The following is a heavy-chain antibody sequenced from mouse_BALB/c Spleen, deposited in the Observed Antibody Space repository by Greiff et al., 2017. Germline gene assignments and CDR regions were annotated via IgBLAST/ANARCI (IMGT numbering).Heavy chain of an antibody. D-gene: IGHD2-4*01. V-gene: IGHV1-7*01. Sequence: QVQLQQSGAELAKPGASVKMSCKASGYTFTSYWMHWVKQRPGQGLEWIGYINPSTGYTEYNQKFKDKATLTADKSSSTAYMQLSSLTSEDSAVYYCARSYDYDFAYWGQGTLVTVSA. J-gene: IGHJ3*01. CDR2: INPSTGYT. CDR1: GYTFTSYW. CDR3: ARSYDYDFAY.